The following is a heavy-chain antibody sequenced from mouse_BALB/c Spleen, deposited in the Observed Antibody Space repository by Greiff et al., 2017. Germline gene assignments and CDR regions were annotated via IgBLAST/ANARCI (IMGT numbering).Heavy chain of an antibody. Sequence: EVQLVESGGGLVKPGGSLKLSCAASGFTFSSYTMSWVRQTPEKRLEWVATISSGGGNTYYPDSVKGRFTISRDNAKNNLYLQMSSLRSEDTALYYCARYYDYWGQGTTLTVSS. J-gene: IGHJ2*01. CDR3: ARYYDY. V-gene: IGHV5-9*03. CDR2: ISSGGGNT. CDR1: GFTFSSYT.